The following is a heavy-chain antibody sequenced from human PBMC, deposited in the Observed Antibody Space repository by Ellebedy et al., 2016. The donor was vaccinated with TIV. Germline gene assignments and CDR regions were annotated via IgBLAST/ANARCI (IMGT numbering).Heavy chain of an antibody. CDR1: GGTFSSYA. CDR2: IIPIFGTA. CDR3: ARDPYGDSDMEFDY. Sequence: SVKVSCXASGGTFSSYAISWVRQAPGQGLEWMGGIIPIFGTANYAQKFQGRVTITADESTSTVYMELSSLRSEDTAVYYCARDPYGDSDMEFDYWGQGTLVTVSS. V-gene: IGHV1-69*13. J-gene: IGHJ4*02. D-gene: IGHD4-17*01.